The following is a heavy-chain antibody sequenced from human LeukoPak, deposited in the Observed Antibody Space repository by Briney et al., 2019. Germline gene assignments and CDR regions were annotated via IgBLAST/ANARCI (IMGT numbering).Heavy chain of an antibody. J-gene: IGHJ4*02. V-gene: IGHV3-23*01. Sequence: GGSLRLSCAASGFTFSSYGMSWVRQAPGKGLEWVSAISGSGGSTYYADSVKGRFTISRDNAKNSLYLQMNNLRAEDTAVYYCARHPNWNFDSWGQGTLVTVSS. CDR2: ISGSGGST. CDR1: GFTFSSYG. D-gene: IGHD1-1*01. CDR3: ARHPNWNFDS.